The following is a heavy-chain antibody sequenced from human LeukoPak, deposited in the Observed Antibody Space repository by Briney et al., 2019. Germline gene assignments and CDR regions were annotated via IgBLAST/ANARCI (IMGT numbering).Heavy chain of an antibody. D-gene: IGHD3-22*01. CDR3: AIGRGTMIVVVISNWFDP. CDR1: GGSFSGYY. V-gene: IGHV4-34*01. J-gene: IGHJ5*02. CDR2: INHSGST. Sequence: PSETLSLTCAVYGGSFSGYYWSWIRQPPGKGLEWIGEINHSGSTNYNPSLKSRVTISVDTSKNQFSLKLSSVTAADTAVYYCAIGRGTMIVVVISNWFDPWGQGTLVTVSS.